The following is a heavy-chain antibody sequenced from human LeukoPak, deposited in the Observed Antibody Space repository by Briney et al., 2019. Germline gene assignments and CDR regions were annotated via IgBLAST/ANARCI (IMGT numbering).Heavy chain of an antibody. CDR1: GGSISSYY. CDR3: ARVLTLSSSWPGSWEPPWRWFDP. D-gene: IGHD6-13*01. CDR2: IYYSGST. J-gene: IGHJ5*02. V-gene: IGHV4-59*01. Sequence: SETLSLTCTVSGGSISSYYWSWIRQPPGKGLEWIGYIYYSGSTNYNPSLKSRVTISVDTSKNQFSLKLSSVTAADTAVYYCARVLTLSSSWPGSWEPPWRWFDPWGQGTLVTVSS.